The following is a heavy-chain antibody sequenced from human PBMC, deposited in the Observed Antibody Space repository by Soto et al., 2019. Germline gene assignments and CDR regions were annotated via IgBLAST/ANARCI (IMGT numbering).Heavy chain of an antibody. D-gene: IGHD6-13*01. J-gene: IGHJ6*02. Sequence: ESGGGVVQPGRSLRLSCAASGFTFSSYGMHWVRQAPGKGLEWVAVISYDGSNKYYADSVKGRFTISRDNSKNTLYLQMNSLRAEDTAVYYCAKDPLRYQPSSSWYFRYYYGMDVWGQGTTVTVSS. CDR1: GFTFSSYG. V-gene: IGHV3-30*18. CDR2: ISYDGSNK. CDR3: AKDPLRYQPSSSWYFRYYYGMDV.